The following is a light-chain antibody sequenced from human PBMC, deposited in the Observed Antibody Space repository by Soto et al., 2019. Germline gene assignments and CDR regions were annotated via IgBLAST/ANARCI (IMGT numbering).Light chain of an antibody. CDR1: QSVGSIY. CDR3: QQYGSSSIT. Sequence: EYVLTQSPGTLSLSPGERATLSCRASQSVGSIYLAWYQQRPGQAPRLLISGASNSATGIPVRFSGSGSGTDFTLTISGLEPEDFAVYYCQQYGSSSITFGQGTRLEI. CDR2: GAS. V-gene: IGKV3-20*01. J-gene: IGKJ5*01.